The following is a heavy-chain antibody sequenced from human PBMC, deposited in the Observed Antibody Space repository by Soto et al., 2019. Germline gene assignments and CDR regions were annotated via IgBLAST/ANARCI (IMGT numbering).Heavy chain of an antibody. D-gene: IGHD2-15*01. CDR3: ARGVRYCSGGSCTYNWFDP. J-gene: IGHJ5*02. Sequence: QVPLVQSGAEVKKPGSSVKVSCKASGGTFSSYGINWVRQAPGQGLEWMGRIIPIFGTANYAQKFQGRVTITADESTSTAYMELSSLRSEDTAVYYCARGVRYCSGGSCTYNWFDPWGQGTLVTVSS. CDR1: GGTFSSYG. CDR2: IIPIFGTA. V-gene: IGHV1-69*18.